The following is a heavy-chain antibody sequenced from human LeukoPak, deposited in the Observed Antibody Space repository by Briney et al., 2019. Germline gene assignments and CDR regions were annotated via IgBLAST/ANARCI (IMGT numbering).Heavy chain of an antibody. J-gene: IGHJ6*02. CDR1: GFTFSSYS. V-gene: IGHV3-30*03. CDR3: ARDKTTVTTFYYYGMDV. CDR2: ISYDGSNK. Sequence: GGSLRLSCAASGFTFSSYSMNWVRQAPGKGLEWVAVISYDGSNKYYADSVKGRFTISRDNSKNTLYLQMNSLRAEDTAVYYCARDKTTVTTFYYYGMDVWGQGTTVTVSS. D-gene: IGHD4-17*01.